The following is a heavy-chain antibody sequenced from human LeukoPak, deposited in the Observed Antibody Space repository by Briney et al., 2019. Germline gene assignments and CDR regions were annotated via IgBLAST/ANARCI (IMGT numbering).Heavy chain of an antibody. V-gene: IGHV3-23*01. D-gene: IGHD7-27*01. CDR2: ISGSGGTT. CDR3: AKTGGPWD. Sequence: GGSLRPSCAASGFTFSSYAMSWVRQAPGKGLEWVSTISGSGGTTYYADSVKGRFTISRDTSRNTLDLQMNSLRAEDTAVYYCAKTGGPWDWGQGALVTVSS. CDR1: GFTFSSYA. J-gene: IGHJ4*02.